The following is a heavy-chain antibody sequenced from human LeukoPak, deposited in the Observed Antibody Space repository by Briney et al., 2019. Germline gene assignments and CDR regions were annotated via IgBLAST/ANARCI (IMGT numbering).Heavy chain of an antibody. CDR1: GFTFSTYW. V-gene: IGHV3-7*01. CDR3: ARPAYTAAYDL. CDR2: MKGDGSEI. Sequence: GGSLRLSCAASGFTFSTYWMTWVRQAPGKGLEWVANMKGDGSEIHYVDSVKGRFAISRDNAKNSLYLQMNYLRGEDTAVYYCARPAYTAAYDLWGQGTMVTVSS. J-gene: IGHJ3*01. D-gene: IGHD3-16*01.